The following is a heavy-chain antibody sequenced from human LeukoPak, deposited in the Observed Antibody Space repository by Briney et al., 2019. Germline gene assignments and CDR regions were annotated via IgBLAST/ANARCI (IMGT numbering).Heavy chain of an antibody. D-gene: IGHD3-16*01. CDR3: ARHGGRYAGLSYFDY. CDR1: GYSISSGYY. J-gene: IGHJ4*02. CDR2: IYHSGST. V-gene: IGHV4-38-2*01. Sequence: SETLSLTCAVSGYSISSGYYWGWIRQPPGKGLEWIGSIYHSGSTHYNPSLKSRVTISVDTSKNQFSLKLSSVTAADTAVYYCARHGGRYAGLSYFDYWGQGTLVTVSS.